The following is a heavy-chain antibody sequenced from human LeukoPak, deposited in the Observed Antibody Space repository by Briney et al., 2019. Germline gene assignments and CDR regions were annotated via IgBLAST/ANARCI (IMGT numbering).Heavy chain of an antibody. D-gene: IGHD2-21*02. CDR2: IYWDDDK. J-gene: IGHJ4*02. V-gene: IGHV2-5*02. CDR1: GFSLSTRGMG. CDR3: AHRLTSDWYFDY. Sequence: SGPTLMNPTPTLTLTCTFSGFSLSTRGMGVGWIRQPPGKALEWLALIYWDDDKLYSPSLKTRLTITRDTSKNQVVLTMTNMDPVDTATYYCAHRLTSDWYFDYWGQGTLVTVSS.